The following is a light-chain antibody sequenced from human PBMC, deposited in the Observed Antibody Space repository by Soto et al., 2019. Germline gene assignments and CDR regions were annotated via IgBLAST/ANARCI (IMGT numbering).Light chain of an antibody. CDR2: KAS. CDR1: QSISNW. Sequence: DIQMTQSPSTLSASVGDRVTITCRASQSISNWLAWYQQKPGKVPKLLIYKASTLASGVPSRFSGGGSGTEFTLTISSLQPDDFATYYCQHYNGAFGQGTKVEIK. J-gene: IGKJ2*01. V-gene: IGKV1-5*03. CDR3: QHYNGA.